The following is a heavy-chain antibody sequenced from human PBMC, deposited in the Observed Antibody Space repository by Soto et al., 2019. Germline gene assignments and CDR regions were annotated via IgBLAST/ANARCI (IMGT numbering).Heavy chain of an antibody. CDR2: IIPKFGTT. CDR1: GGTFSPYG. D-gene: IGHD4-17*01. J-gene: IGHJ4*02. Sequence: SCKASGGTFSPYGMNWVRLAPAQGLEWMGGIIPKFGTTNYAQKFQGRVTITTDESTNTAYMELNYLRSEDTAVYFCARELDPYYGGNSLSLDYWGQGTLVTVSS. CDR3: ARELDPYYGGNSLSLDY. V-gene: IGHV1-69*05.